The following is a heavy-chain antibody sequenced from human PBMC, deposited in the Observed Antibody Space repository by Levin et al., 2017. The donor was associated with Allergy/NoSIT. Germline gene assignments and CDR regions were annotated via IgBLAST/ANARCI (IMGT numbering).Heavy chain of an antibody. V-gene: IGHV2-70*11. CDR1: GFSLSTSGMC. CDR3: SRTPPPGYSYGYYCGMDV. Sequence: SGPTLVKPTQTLTLTCTFSGFSLSTSGMCVSWIRQPPGKALEWLARIDWDDDKYYSTSLTTRLTISKDTSKNQVVLTMTNMDPVYTATSYCSRTPPPGYSYGYYCGMDVWGRGTTVTVSS. D-gene: IGHD5-18*01. CDR2: IDWDDDK. J-gene: IGHJ6*02.